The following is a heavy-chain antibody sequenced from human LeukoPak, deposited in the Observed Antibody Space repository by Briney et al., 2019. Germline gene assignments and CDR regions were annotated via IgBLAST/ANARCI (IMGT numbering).Heavy chain of an antibody. V-gene: IGHV3-30*04. J-gene: IGHJ4*02. D-gene: IGHD2-21*02. CDR3: ANARLVVTAAEY. CDR1: GLIFDDYT. Sequence: GGSLRLSCAASGLIFDDYTMHWVRQAPGKGLEWVAVISYDGNNKYYADSVKGRFTISRDNSKNTLYLQMNSLRVEDTAVYYCANARLVVTAAEYWGQGTLVTVSS. CDR2: ISYDGNNK.